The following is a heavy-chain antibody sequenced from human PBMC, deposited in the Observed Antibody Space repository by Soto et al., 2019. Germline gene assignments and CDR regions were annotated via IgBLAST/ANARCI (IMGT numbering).Heavy chain of an antibody. CDR2: NKSDGTIS. CDR3: GRLAGDNSAFFSYGMDA. Sequence: PGGSLRLSCAASGFTVEKYWQNWVRQAPGNGPEWLSGNKSDGTISSYADSVKGRFTISKDNARNTLSLQMNSLRGDDTALCCCGRLAGDNSAFFSYGMDAWGQGTTVTVYS. J-gene: IGHJ6*02. D-gene: IGHD1-20*01. V-gene: IGHV3-74*01. CDR1: GFTVEKYW.